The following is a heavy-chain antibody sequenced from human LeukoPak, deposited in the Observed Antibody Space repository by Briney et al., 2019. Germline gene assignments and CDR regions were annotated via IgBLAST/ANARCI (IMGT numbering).Heavy chain of an antibody. CDR2: VNYSGNT. J-gene: IGHJ4*02. Sequence: SETLSLTCSVSGGSIRGNYWSWIRQTRGKGLEWIGEVNYSGNTNYNPSVKSRVAISVDMSKNHLSLRLNSVTAADTAVYYCARVSDFWNEYYDSYLDYWGQGALVIVSS. CDR1: GGSIRGNY. D-gene: IGHD3-3*01. CDR3: ARVSDFWNEYYDSYLDY. V-gene: IGHV4-34*01.